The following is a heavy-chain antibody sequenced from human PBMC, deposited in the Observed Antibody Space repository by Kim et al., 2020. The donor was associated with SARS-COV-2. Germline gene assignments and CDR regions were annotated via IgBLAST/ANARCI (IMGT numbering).Heavy chain of an antibody. CDR2: ISYTGST. CDR1: GGSVLISTYY. V-gene: IGHV4-39*02. J-gene: IGHJ6*02. CDR3: ARLHRFYGMDV. Sequence: SETLSLTCTVSGGSVLISTYYWGWIRQPPGKGLEWVGSISYTGSTYYNPSLKSRVTISVDTSKNHLSLKLSSVTAADTAVYYCARLHRFYGMDVWGQGIT.